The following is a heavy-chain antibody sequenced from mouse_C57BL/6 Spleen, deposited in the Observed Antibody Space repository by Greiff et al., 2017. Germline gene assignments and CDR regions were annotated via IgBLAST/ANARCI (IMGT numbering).Heavy chain of an antibody. V-gene: IGHV2-2*01. D-gene: IGHD1-1*01. CDR3: ARGCYYGDYARDY. CDR2: IWSGGST. CDR1: GFSLTSYG. Sequence: VQLQQSGPGLVQPSQRLSITCTVSGFSLTSYGVHWVRQSPGKGLEWLGVIWSGGSTDYNAAFISRLSISKDNSKSQVFVKMNSLQADDTAIYYWARGCYYGDYARDYWGQGTSVTVSS. J-gene: IGHJ4*01.